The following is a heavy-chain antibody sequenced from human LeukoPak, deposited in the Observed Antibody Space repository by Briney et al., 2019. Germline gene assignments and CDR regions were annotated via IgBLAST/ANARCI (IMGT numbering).Heavy chain of an antibody. D-gene: IGHD6-13*01. V-gene: IGHV3-23*01. CDR1: GFTFSSYV. Sequence: PGGSLRLSCAASGFTFSSYVMSWVRQAPGKGLEWVSGISGSGGSTYYADSVKGRFTISRDNSKNTLYPQMNSLRAEDTAVYYCATGGYTSSWYIEDWGQGTLVIVSS. J-gene: IGHJ4*02. CDR2: ISGSGGST. CDR3: ATGGYTSSWYIED.